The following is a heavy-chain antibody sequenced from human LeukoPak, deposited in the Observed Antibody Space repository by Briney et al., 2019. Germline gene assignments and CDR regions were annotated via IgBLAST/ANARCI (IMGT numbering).Heavy chain of an antibody. CDR2: ISSSSSYI. D-gene: IGHD1-26*01. CDR3: AAQWDGGTDAFDI. J-gene: IGHJ3*02. V-gene: IGHV3-21*01. Sequence: PGGSLRLSCAASGFTFSSYSMNWVRQAPGKGLEWVSSISSSSSYIYYADSVKGRFTISRDNAKNSLYLQMNSLRAEDTAVYYCAAQWDGGTDAFDIWGQGTMVTVSS. CDR1: GFTFSSYS.